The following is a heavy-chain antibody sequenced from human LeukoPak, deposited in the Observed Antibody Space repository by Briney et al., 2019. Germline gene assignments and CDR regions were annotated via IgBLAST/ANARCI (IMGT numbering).Heavy chain of an antibody. CDR3: AKEWDIAARSGAFDI. J-gene: IGHJ3*02. CDR1: GFAFSSYS. CDR2: ISSSSSTI. Sequence: GGSLRLSCAASGFAFSSYSMNWVRQAPGKGLEWVSYISSSSSTIYYADSVKGRFTISRDNAKNSLYLQMNSLRAEDTAVYYCAKEWDIAARSGAFDIWGQGTMVTVSS. D-gene: IGHD6-6*01. V-gene: IGHV3-48*01.